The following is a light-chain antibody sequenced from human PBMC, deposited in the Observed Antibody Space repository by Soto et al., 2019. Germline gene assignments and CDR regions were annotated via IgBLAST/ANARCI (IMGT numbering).Light chain of an antibody. CDR3: QHYNSYSEA. J-gene: IGKJ1*01. CDR1: QTISSW. Sequence: DIQMTQSPSTLSGSVGDRVTITCRASQTISSWLAWYQQKPGKAPKLLIYKASTLKSGVPSRFSGSGSGTEFTLTISILQPDDFATYDCQHYNSYSEAVGQGTKGEIK. V-gene: IGKV1-5*03. CDR2: KAS.